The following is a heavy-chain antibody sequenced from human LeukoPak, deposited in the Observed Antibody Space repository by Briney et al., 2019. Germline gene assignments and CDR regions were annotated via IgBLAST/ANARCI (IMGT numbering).Heavy chain of an antibody. D-gene: IGHD1-26*01. J-gene: IGHJ3*02. CDR3: ATGSGSYPKGAFDI. Sequence: PSETLSLTCSVSGGSISSYYWSWIRQPPGKGLEWIGYIYYSGSTNYNPSLKSRVTISVDTSKNQFSLKLSSVTAADTAVYYCATGSGSYPKGAFDIWGQGTMVTVSS. CDR1: GGSISSYY. CDR2: IYYSGST. V-gene: IGHV4-59*01.